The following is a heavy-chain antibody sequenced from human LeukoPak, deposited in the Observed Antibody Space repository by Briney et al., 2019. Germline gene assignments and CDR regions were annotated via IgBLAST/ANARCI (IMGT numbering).Heavy chain of an antibody. V-gene: IGHV1-18*01. CDR1: GYTFTSYG. Sequence: GASVKVSCKASGYTFTSYGISWVRQAPGQGLEWMGLISAYNGNTNYAQKLQGRVTMTTDTSTSTAYMELRSLRSDDTAVYYCARDTASTAVAGTGRYFDLWGRGTLVTVSS. CDR2: ISAYNGNT. D-gene: IGHD6-19*01. CDR3: ARDTASTAVAGTGRYFDL. J-gene: IGHJ2*01.